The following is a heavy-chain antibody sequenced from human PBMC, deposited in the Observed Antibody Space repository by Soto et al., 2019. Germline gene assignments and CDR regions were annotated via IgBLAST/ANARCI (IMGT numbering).Heavy chain of an antibody. J-gene: IGHJ3*02. CDR3: AREFCDRAGCYNSDSFDI. CDR1: GFTFTNYW. V-gene: IGHV3-74*01. CDR2: INRDGSVT. D-gene: IGHD2-15*01. Sequence: EVQLVESGGGFLQPGGSLRLSCAASGFTFTNYWMHWVRQVPGKGLVWVSRINRDGSVTSYAGSVTGRFTISRDNAKNTLYLQMNSLRAEDTALYYCAREFCDRAGCYNSDSFDIWGQGTMVSVSS.